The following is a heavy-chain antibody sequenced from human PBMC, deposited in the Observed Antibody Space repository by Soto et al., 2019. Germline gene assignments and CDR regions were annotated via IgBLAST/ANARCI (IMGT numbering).Heavy chain of an antibody. CDR2: IRQDGGEE. CDR3: AKSEGYSFDI. D-gene: IGHD1-1*01. CDR1: GLSFSSHW. Sequence: EVQLVEPGGGLVQPGGSLRLSCAASGLSFSSHWMSWVRQAPGRGVEWVANIRQDGGEEQYSDSVKGRFTLSRDTAKNSLYMQMNGLRVDDTAVYYCAKSEGYSFDIRGQGTMVTVSS. V-gene: IGHV3-7*01. J-gene: IGHJ3*02.